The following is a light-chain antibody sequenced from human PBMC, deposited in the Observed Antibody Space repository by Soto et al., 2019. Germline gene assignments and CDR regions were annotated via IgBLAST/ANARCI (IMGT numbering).Light chain of an antibody. CDR3: MQALQTPYT. V-gene: IGKV2-28*01. Sequence: DVVMTQSPLSLPVTPGEPASISCMSSQSLLHSNGYNYLDWYLQKPGQSPQVLIYLGSNRASGVPDRFSGSGSDTDFTLKISRVEAEDVGVYYCMQALQTPYTFGRGTKLEIK. CDR1: QSLLHSNGYNY. J-gene: IGKJ2*01. CDR2: LGS.